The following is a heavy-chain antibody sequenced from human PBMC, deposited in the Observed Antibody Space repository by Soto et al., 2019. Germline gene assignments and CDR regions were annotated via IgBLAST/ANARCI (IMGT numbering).Heavy chain of an antibody. CDR1: GGTFSSYT. J-gene: IGHJ6*03. Sequence: SVKVSCKASGGTFSSYTISWVRQAPGQGLEWMGRIIPILGIANYAQKFQGRVTITADKSTSTAYMELSSLRSEDTAVYYCAGYGSGSYKYYYYYMDVWGKGTTVNVSS. CDR2: IIPILGIA. V-gene: IGHV1-69*02. CDR3: AGYGSGSYKYYYYYMDV. D-gene: IGHD3-10*01.